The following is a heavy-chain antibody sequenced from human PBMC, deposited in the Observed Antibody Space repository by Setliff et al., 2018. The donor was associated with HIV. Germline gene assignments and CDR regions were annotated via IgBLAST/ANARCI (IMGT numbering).Heavy chain of an antibody. J-gene: IGHJ4*02. CDR2: INPSDGST. CDR3: ARDSGARWLQGHFDY. D-gene: IGHD5-12*01. CDR1: GYTFTNYY. V-gene: IGHV1-46*01. Sequence: ASVKVSCKASGYTFTNYYIHWVRQAPGQGLEWMGVINPSDGSTSYAKKFQGSVTMTEDTSTNTVYMEVSSLRSQDPAVTAVYYCARDSGARWLQGHFDYWGQGTLVTVSS.